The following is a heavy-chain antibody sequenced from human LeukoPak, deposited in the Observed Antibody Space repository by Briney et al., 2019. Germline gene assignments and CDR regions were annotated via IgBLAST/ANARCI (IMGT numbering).Heavy chain of an antibody. J-gene: IGHJ1*01. V-gene: IGHV3-9*01. CDR2: ISWNSGSI. CDR1: GFTFDDYA. Sequence: GGSLRLSCAASGFTFDDYAMHWVRQAPGKGLEWVSGISWNSGSIGYADSVKGRFTISRDNAKNSLYLQMNSLRAEDTALYYCAKGIQPYSSGWAEYFQHWGQGTLVTVSS. CDR3: AKGIQPYSSGWAEYFQH. D-gene: IGHD6-19*01.